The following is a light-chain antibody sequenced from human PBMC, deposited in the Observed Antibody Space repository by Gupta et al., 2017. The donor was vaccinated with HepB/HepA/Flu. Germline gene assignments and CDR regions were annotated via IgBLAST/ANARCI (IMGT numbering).Light chain of an antibody. J-gene: IGKJ4*01. V-gene: IGKV1-9*01. CDR1: QGISSY. CDR3: QQLNSYPLT. Sequence: DIRLTQSPSLLSASVGDRVTIPCRASQGISSYLAWYQPKPGKAPKLLIYAASTLQSGVPSRFSGSGSGTEFTITISSLQPEDFATYYCQQLNSYPLTFGGGTKVEIK. CDR2: AAS.